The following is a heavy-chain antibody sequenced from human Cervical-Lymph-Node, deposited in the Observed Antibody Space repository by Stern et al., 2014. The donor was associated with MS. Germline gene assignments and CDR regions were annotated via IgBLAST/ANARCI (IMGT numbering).Heavy chain of an antibody. CDR1: GFTFSDYG. D-gene: IGHD5-18*01. CDR2: IWYDGINK. J-gene: IGHJ5*02. V-gene: IGHV3-33*01. CDR3: ARETTKYSHGDGWFDP. Sequence: MQLVESGGGVVQPGGSLRLSCAASGFTFSDYGMHWVRQAPGKGLEWVAVIWYDGINKNSATSVKGRFTISRDNSNNTLFLQINRLRAEDTAVYYCARETTKYSHGDGWFDPWGQGTLVTVSS.